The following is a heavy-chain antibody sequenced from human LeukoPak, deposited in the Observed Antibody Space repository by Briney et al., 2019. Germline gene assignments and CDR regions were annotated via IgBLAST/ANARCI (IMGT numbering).Heavy chain of an antibody. CDR2: INHSGST. Sequence: SETLSLTCSVYGGSFSNYYWTWIRQPPGKGLEWIGEINHSGSTNYNPSLKSRVTISVDTSKNQFSLKLSSVTAADTAVYYCASLGAAGYYFDYWGQGTLVTVSS. V-gene: IGHV4-34*01. D-gene: IGHD6-13*01. CDR1: GGSFSNYY. CDR3: ASLGAAGYYFDY. J-gene: IGHJ4*02.